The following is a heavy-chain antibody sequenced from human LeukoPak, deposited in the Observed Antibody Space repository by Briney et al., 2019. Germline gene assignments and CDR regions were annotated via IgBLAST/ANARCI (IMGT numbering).Heavy chain of an antibody. D-gene: IGHD3-3*01. CDR2: ISGSGSST. Sequence: GGSLRLSCAASGIAFSSYAMNWVRQAPGKGLEWVSGISGSGSSTYYADSVKGRFTISRDNSKNTLFLQMNSLRAEDTAVYYCAKDPGGTIFGVVITQGWFDPWGQGTLVTVSS. CDR3: AKDPGGTIFGVVITQGWFDP. V-gene: IGHV3-23*01. CDR1: GIAFSSYA. J-gene: IGHJ5*02.